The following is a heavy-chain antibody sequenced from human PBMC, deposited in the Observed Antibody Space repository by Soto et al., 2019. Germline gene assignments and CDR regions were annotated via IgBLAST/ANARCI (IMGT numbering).Heavy chain of an antibody. D-gene: IGHD3-3*01. CDR3: ANLTSREWLFPYSYFYYGMDA. J-gene: IGHJ6*04. Sequence: GGSLRLSCAASGFTFSSYAMSWVRQAPGKGLEWVSAISGSGGSTYYADSVKGRFTISRDNSKNTLYLQMNSLRAEDTAVYYCANLTSREWLFPYSYFYYGMDAWGKGTRAPVPS. CDR1: GFTFSSYA. V-gene: IGHV3-23*01. CDR2: ISGSGGST.